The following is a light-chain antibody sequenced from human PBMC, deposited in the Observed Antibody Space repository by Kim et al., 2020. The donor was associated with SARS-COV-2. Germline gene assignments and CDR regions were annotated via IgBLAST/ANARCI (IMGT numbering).Light chain of an antibody. CDR1: QSVSRY. CDR3: QQTYNPPLT. J-gene: IGKJ4*01. Sequence: SASVGDRVTITCRASQSVSRYLNWYQQKPGEAPKLLIYAASTLQSGVPSRFSASGSGTDFTLTISSLLPEDVATYFCQQTYNPPLTFGGGTKLEIK. CDR2: AAS. V-gene: IGKV1-39*01.